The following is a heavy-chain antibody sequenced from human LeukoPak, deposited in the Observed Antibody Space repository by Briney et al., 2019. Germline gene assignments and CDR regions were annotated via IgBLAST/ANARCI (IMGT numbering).Heavy chain of an antibody. V-gene: IGHV1-2*02. J-gene: IGHJ4*02. CDR2: INPNSGGT. CDR3: ARDDYGDLDY. Sequence: ASPKVSSKPSGYTFTGYDMHSVPQAPGQGLEWMEWINPNSGGTNYAQKFQGRVTMTRDTSISTAYMELSRLRSDDTAVYYCARDDYGDLDYWGQGALVTVSS. CDR1: GYTFTGYD. D-gene: IGHD4-17*01.